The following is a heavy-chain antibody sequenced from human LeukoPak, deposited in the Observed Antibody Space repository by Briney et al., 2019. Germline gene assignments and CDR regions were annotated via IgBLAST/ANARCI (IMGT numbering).Heavy chain of an antibody. D-gene: IGHD3-9*01. Sequence: PGGSLRLSCAASGFTFSEFYMSWIRQAPGKGLEWVSYISSSGSNNYYADSVKGRFSISRDNAENSLSLQMNILSAEDTAVYYCARLSYYDLLTGPDAFDIWGQGTMVTVSS. CDR3: ARLSYYDLLTGPDAFDI. J-gene: IGHJ3*02. CDR2: ISSSGSNN. V-gene: IGHV3-11*01. CDR1: GFTFSEFY.